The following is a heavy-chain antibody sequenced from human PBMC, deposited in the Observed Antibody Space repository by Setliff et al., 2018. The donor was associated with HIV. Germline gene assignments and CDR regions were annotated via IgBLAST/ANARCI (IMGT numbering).Heavy chain of an antibody. CDR3: ARLGRAIDDGGSSLRLDF. J-gene: IGHJ4*02. V-gene: IGHV4-31*03. D-gene: IGHD2-21*01. Sequence: PSETLSLTCTVSGDSISSGGFYCNWFRQYPEKGLEWTGWIHYSGRTNFNPSLRSRATISFDTSNTRFSLWLRSATAADTATYFCARLGRAIDDGGSSLRLDFWGQGMLVTVSS. CDR2: IHYSGRT. CDR1: GDSISSGGFY.